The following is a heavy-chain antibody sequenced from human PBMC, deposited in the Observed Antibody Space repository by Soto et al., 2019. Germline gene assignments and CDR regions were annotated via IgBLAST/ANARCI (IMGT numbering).Heavy chain of an antibody. CDR1: GYTFSTFG. V-gene: IGHV1-18*01. D-gene: IGHD2-21*01. CDR3: ARGHSPFTFDS. J-gene: IGHJ4*02. Sequence: QVQLIQSGPEVKKPGASVKVSCKTSGYTFSTFGISWVRQAPGQGLEWMGWISTYNGNTDYAPKVQGRVTLTTDTSTNTAYMELRSLISGDTAVYFCARGHSPFTFDSWGQGTLVTVSS. CDR2: ISTYNGNT.